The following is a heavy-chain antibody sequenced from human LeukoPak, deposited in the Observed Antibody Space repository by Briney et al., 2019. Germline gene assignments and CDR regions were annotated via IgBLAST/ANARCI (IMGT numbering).Heavy chain of an antibody. V-gene: IGHV3-53*01. D-gene: IGHD3-16*01. CDR3: AKDGGKYFDY. CDR1: RFSVSSNY. Sequence: PGGSLRLSCAASRFSVSSNYMSWVRQAPGKGLEWISVIYSGGSTYYADSVKGRFTISRDNSKNTLYLQMNSLRAEDTAVYYCAKDGGKYFDYWGQGTLVTVSS. CDR2: IYSGGST. J-gene: IGHJ4*02.